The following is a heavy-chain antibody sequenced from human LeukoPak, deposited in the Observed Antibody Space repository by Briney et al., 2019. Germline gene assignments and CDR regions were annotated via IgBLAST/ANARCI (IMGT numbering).Heavy chain of an antibody. CDR3: ARALRYCSGGSCYDY. D-gene: IGHD2-15*01. CDR1: GGSFSGYY. V-gene: IGHV4-34*01. CDR2: MYHNGST. J-gene: IGHJ4*02. Sequence: PSETLSLTCAVYGGSFSGYYWSWIRQPPGRGLEWIGSMYHNGSTYYNPSLKSRVTISVDTSKNQFSLKLSSVTAADTTVYYCARALRYCSGGSCYDYWGQGTLVTVSS.